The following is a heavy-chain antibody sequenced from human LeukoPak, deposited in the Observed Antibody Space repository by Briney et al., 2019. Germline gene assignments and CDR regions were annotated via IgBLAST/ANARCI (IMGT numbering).Heavy chain of an antibody. CDR3: ARDRGTNGINYRGYFDY. V-gene: IGHV3-33*01. CDR2: IWYDGSNK. CDR1: GFTFSSYG. D-gene: IGHD1-1*01. J-gene: IGHJ4*02. Sequence: PGGSLRLSCAASGFTFSSYGMHWVRQAPGKGLEWVAIIWYDGSNKYYVDSVKGRFTISRDNSKNTLYLQMNSLRAEDTAVYYCARDRGTNGINYRGYFDYWGQGTLVTVSS.